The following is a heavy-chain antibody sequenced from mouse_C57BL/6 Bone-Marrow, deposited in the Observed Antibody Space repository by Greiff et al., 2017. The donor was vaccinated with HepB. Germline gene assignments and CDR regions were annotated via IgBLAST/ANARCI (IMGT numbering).Heavy chain of an antibody. CDR2: ISNGGGST. V-gene: IGHV5-12*01. CDR1: GFTFSDYY. D-gene: IGHD3-3*01. Sequence: EVKLMDSGGGLVQPGGSLKLSCAASGFTFSDYYMYWVRQTPEKRLEWVAYISNGGGSTYYPDTVKGRFTISRDNAKNTLYLQMSRLKSEDTAMYYCARQGPEAWFAYWGQGTLVTVSA. CDR3: ARQGPEAWFAY. J-gene: IGHJ3*01.